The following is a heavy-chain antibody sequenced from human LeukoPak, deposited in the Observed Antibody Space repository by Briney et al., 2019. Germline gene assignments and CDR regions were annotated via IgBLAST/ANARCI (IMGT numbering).Heavy chain of an antibody. D-gene: IGHD1-14*01. Sequence: GASVKVSCKASGYTFINYGITWVRQAPGQGLEWMGVINPSGDGTNYPQRFQGRVTLTRDTSTSTVYMELTSLRSEDTAMYYCAKETPNTGWFDPWGQGTLVTVSS. J-gene: IGHJ5*02. CDR1: GYTFINYG. V-gene: IGHV1-46*01. CDR3: AKETPNTGWFDP. CDR2: INPSGDGT.